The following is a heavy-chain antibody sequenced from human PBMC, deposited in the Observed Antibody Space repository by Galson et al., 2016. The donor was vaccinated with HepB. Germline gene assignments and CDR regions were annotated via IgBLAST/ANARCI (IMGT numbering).Heavy chain of an antibody. V-gene: IGHV3-11*04. CDR2: ISGSSTTI. Sequence: SLRLSCAASGFSFSDYYMSWIRQAPGRGLEWVSYISGSSTTIYYADSVKGRFTISRDNDKNSLYLQMNNLRAEDTAVYFCARDRDHYYFTHWGQGTLVTVSS. D-gene: IGHD2/OR15-2a*01. CDR1: GFSFSDYY. J-gene: IGHJ4*02. CDR3: ARDRDHYYFTH.